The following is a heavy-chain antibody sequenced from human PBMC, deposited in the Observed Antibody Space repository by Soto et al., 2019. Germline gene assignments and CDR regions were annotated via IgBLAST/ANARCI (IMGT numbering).Heavy chain of an antibody. V-gene: IGHV1-69*12. J-gene: IGHJ4*02. CDR3: ARGLRFLEGKAYFDC. CDR2: IIPIFGTA. D-gene: IGHD3-3*01. CDR1: GGTFSTYA. Sequence: QVQLVQSGAEVKKPGSSVKVSCKASGGTFSTYAITWVRQAPGQGLEWMGGIIPIFGTANYAQKFQGRVTITADESTSTAYMELSKDTAVYYCARGLRFLEGKAYFDCWGQGTLVTVSS.